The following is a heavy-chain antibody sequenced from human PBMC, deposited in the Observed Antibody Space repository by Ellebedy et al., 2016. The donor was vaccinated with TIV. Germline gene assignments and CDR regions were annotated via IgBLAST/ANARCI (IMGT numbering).Heavy chain of an antibody. CDR2: IIPIFGTA. J-gene: IGHJ6*02. Sequence: ASVKVSCKASGYTFTSYGISWVRQAPGQGLEWMGGIIPIFGTANYAQKFQGRVTITADESTSTAYMELSSLRSEDTAVYYCARFDILTGYPYHTPNYYYYYGMDVWGQGTTVTVSS. D-gene: IGHD3-9*01. CDR1: GYTFTSYG. CDR3: ARFDILTGYPYHTPNYYYYYGMDV. V-gene: IGHV1-69*13.